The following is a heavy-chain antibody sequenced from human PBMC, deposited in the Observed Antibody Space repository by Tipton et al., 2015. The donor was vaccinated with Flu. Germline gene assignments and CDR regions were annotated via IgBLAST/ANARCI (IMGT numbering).Heavy chain of an antibody. J-gene: IGHJ5*02. Sequence: SLRLSCAASGFTFSTYWMSWVRQAPGKGLEWVANIKQDGSEKHYVDSVKGRFSISRDNAKNSLYLQLNSLRPEDTAVYYCARDSLRFGAWGQGTLVTVSS. V-gene: IGHV3-7*01. D-gene: IGHD3-10*01. CDR1: GFTFSTYW. CDR2: IKQDGSEK. CDR3: ARDSLRFGA.